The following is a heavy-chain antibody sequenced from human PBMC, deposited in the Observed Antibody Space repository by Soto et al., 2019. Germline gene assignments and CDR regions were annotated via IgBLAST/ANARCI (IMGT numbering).Heavy chain of an antibody. V-gene: IGHV3-11*06. D-gene: IGHD6-13*01. CDR3: ARLRASSWYLGDYLDY. CDR2: IVIGSDYT. J-gene: IGHJ4*02. Sequence: QVQLVESGGGLVKPGGSLRLSCTASGFTFSDYYMSWIRQAPGKGLEWVSYIVIGSDYTNYADSVKGRFTISRDNAKNSLYLEMNSLRAEDTAVYYCARLRASSWYLGDYLDYWGQGTLVTVSS. CDR1: GFTFSDYY.